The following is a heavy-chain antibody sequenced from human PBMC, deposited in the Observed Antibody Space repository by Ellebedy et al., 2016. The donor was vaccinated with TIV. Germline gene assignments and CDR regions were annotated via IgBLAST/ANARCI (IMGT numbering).Heavy chain of an antibody. Sequence: AASVKVSCKASGYTFSSYYMHWVRQAPGQGLEWMGLINPDGGFARYAQSFQGRVTMTRDTSTSTFYMEVRSLRSEDTAVYYCGRRCGGDCFIDDWGQGTLVTVSA. CDR1: GYTFSSYY. V-gene: IGHV1-46*01. CDR2: INPDGGFA. J-gene: IGHJ4*02. CDR3: GRRCGGDCFIDD. D-gene: IGHD2-21*02.